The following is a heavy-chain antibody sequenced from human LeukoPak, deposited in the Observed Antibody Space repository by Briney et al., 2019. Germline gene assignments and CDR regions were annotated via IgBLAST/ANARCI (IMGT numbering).Heavy chain of an antibody. J-gene: IGHJ4*02. Sequence: SETLSPTCSVSGGSISPYYWSWIRQPPGKGLEWIGYIYYSGTTNYNPSLQSRVTISVATSKNQFSLKLSSVTAADTALYYCARDRASAGGFDYWGQGTLVTVS. D-gene: IGHD2-15*01. V-gene: IGHV4-59*01. CDR3: ARDRASAGGFDY. CDR1: GGSISPYY. CDR2: IYYSGTT.